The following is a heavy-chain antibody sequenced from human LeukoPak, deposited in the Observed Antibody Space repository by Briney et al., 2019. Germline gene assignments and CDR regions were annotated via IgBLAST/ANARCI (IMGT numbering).Heavy chain of an antibody. Sequence: ASVKVSCKASRYTFTGYYMCWVRQAPGQGLEWMGWITPNSGGTNYAQKFQGRVSMTRDTSISTAYMELSRLRSDDTAVYYCARVYVGGSGSYYAYWGQGTLVTVSS. V-gene: IGHV1-2*02. J-gene: IGHJ4*02. CDR3: ARVYVGGSGSYYAY. CDR2: ITPNSGGT. D-gene: IGHD3-10*01. CDR1: RYTFTGYY.